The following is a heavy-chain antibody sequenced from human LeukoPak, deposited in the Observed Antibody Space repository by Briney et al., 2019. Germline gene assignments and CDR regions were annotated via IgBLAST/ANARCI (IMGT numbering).Heavy chain of an antibody. CDR1: GFTFSSYA. Sequence: GGSLRLSCAASGFTFSSYAMHWVRQAPGKGLEWVAVISYDGSNKYYADSVKGRFTISRDNSKNTLYLQMNSLRSEDTAVYYCARAQSTISPHNSGLDCWGQGTLVTVSS. J-gene: IGHJ4*02. V-gene: IGHV3-30*04. D-gene: IGHD5-12*01. CDR3: ARAQSTISPHNSGLDC. CDR2: ISYDGSNK.